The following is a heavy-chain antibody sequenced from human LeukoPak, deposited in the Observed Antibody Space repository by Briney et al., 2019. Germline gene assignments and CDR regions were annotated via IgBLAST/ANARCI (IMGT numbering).Heavy chain of an antibody. CDR1: GDSITSTTYY. V-gene: IGHV4-39*01. CDR3: ASGRTGSGSVY. Sequence: PSETLSLTCTVSGDSITSTTYYWGWIRQPPGRGLEWIGNIYYTGSTHYIQSLRSRVTISLDTSKNQFSLRLSSVTAADTAVYYCASGRTGSGSVYWGQGTLVTVSS. CDR2: IYYTGST. J-gene: IGHJ4*02. D-gene: IGHD6-19*01.